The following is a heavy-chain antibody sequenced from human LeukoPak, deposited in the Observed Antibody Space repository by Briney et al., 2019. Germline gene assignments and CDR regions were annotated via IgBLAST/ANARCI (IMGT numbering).Heavy chain of an antibody. D-gene: IGHD2-2*02. J-gene: IGHJ4*02. CDR3: ASCYPGYCSSTSCYRGGYFDY. V-gene: IGHV3-48*01. CDR1: GFTFSSYS. CDR2: ISSSSSTI. Sequence: PGGSLRLSCAASGFTFSSYSMNCVRQAPGKGLEWVSYISSSSSTIYYADSVKGRFTISKDNAKNSLYLQMNSLRAEDTAVYYCASCYPGYCSSTSCYRGGYFDYWGQGTLVTVSS.